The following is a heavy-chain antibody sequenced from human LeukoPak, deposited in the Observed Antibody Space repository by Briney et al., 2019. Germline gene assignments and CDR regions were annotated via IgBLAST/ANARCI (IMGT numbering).Heavy chain of an antibody. CDR1: GFAFSSYS. Sequence: GGSLSLSCAASGFAFSSYSMNWVRQAPGKGLEWVSSISSSRSYTYYADSVRGRFTISRDNAKNSLYLQMNSLRAEDTAVYYCARGGTNFDYWGQGTLVTVSS. V-gene: IGHV3-21*01. D-gene: IGHD1-26*01. J-gene: IGHJ4*02. CDR2: ISSSRSYT. CDR3: ARGGTNFDY.